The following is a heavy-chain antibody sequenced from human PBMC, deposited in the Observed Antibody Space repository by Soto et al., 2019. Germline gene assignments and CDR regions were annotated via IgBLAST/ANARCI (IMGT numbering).Heavy chain of an antibody. J-gene: IGHJ3*01. Sequence: PSVTLSLRCTVGYGSLISDACLLSWVRQHPGKGLEWIGCIYYSGKTYFNPSLRSRLAISMNTSKNHFSLKLNSMTAADTAVYYCAIASVITHDALAWGQGTLVTVSS. V-gene: IGHV4-31*03. D-gene: IGHD4-17*01. CDR3: AIASVITHDALA. CDR2: IYYSGKT. CDR1: YGSLISDACL.